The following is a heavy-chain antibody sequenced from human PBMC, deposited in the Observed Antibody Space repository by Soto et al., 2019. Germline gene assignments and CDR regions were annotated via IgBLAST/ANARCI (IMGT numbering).Heavy chain of an antibody. CDR2: IIPIFTTT. J-gene: IGHJ3*02. CDR1: GGTFSNHA. CDR3: AREVAADGTFREDVFAI. D-gene: IGHD6-13*01. Sequence: QVHLVQSGAEVKKPGSSVKVSCKAPGGTFSNHAINWVRQAPGQGLEWMGRIIPIFTTTNYAQKFQGRVTMTADESTITAYLELSMLKHDATAVYYCAREVAADGTFREDVFAIWGQWTLVTVS. V-gene: IGHV1-69*12.